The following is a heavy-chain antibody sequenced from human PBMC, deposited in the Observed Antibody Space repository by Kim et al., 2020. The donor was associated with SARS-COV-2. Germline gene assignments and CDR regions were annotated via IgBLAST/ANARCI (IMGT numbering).Heavy chain of an antibody. V-gene: IGHV3-30*04. CDR2: ISYDGTNK. CDR3: ARDRTQWYYYYGMDV. D-gene: IGHD2-8*01. CDR1: GFTFNSYT. Sequence: GGSLRLSCATSGFTFNSYTMHWVRQAPGKGLEWVGVISYDGTNKFYADSVKGRFTISRDNSKNTLYLQMNSLRGEDTAVYYCARDRTQWYYYYGMDVWGHGTTVTVSS. J-gene: IGHJ6*02.